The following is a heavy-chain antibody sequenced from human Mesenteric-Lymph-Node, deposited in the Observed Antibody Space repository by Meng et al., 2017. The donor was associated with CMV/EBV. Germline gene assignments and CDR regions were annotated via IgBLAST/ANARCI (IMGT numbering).Heavy chain of an antibody. D-gene: IGHD6-19*01. J-gene: IGHJ4*02. V-gene: IGHV3-23*03. CDR1: GFTFSSYA. CDR3: AKDPIAVAGTFEY. CDR2: IYSGGSST. Sequence: GGSLRLSCAASGFTFSSYAMSWVRQAPGKGLEWVSVIYSGGSSTYYADSVKGRFTISRDNSKNTLYLQMNSLRAEDTAVYYCAKDPIAVAGTFEYWGQGTLVTVSS.